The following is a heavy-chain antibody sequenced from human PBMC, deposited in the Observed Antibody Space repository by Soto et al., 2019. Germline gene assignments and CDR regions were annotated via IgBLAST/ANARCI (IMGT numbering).Heavy chain of an antibody. CDR3: AHLYGTASGTRYYFDY. V-gene: IGHV2-5*02. CDR2: IYWDDDK. D-gene: IGHD6-13*01. J-gene: IGHJ4*02. Sequence: QITLKESGPTLVKPTQTLTLTCTFSGFSFTTDGMGVGWIRQPPGKALEWLALIYWDDDKRYSPSLKSRLTITKAASRNQVVLTLTNMDPADTATYYGAHLYGTASGTRYYFDYWGQGTLVTVSS. CDR1: GFSFTTDGMG.